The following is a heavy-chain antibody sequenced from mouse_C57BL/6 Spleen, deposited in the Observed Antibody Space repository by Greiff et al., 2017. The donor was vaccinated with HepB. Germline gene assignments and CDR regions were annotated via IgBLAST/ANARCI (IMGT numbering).Heavy chain of an antibody. CDR3: ARGPRTAQATLDY. D-gene: IGHD3-2*02. CDR1: GYTFTSYW. V-gene: IGHV1-72*01. J-gene: IGHJ2*01. Sequence: QVHVKQPGAELVKPGASVKLSCKASGYTFTSYWMHWVKQRPGRGLEWIGRIDPNSGGTKYNEKFKSKATLTVDKPSSTAYMQLSSLTSEDSAVYYCARGPRTAQATLDYWGQGTTLTVSS. CDR2: IDPNSGGT.